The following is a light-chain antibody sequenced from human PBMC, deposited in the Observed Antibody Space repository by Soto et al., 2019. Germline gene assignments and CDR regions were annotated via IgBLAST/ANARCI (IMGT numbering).Light chain of an antibody. J-gene: IGKJ3*01. CDR3: QQYGGSPLLT. CDR1: RAISSSF. V-gene: IGKV3-20*01. Sequence: IVLTQSPGTLSLSPGDRATLSCRASRAISSSFVAWYQQKPGQAPRLLIYGASSRATGIPDRFSGSGSGTDFTLIISSLEPEDFAVYYCQQYGGSPLLTFGPGTKVYIK. CDR2: GAS.